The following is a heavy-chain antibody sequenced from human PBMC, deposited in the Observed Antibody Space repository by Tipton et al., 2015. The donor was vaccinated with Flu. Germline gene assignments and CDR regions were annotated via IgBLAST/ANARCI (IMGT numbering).Heavy chain of an antibody. D-gene: IGHD3-22*01. CDR3: ARDDPGDSSGYYLAYFDY. Sequence: QLVQSGAEVKKPGASMKVSCKASGHTFTSYGISWVRQAPGQGLEWMGWISAYNENTNYAQKLQGRVTMTTDTSTSTAYMELRGLRSDDTAVYYCARDDPGDSSGYYLAYFDYWGQGTLVPVSS. CDR2: ISAYNENT. CDR1: GHTFTSYG. J-gene: IGHJ4*02. V-gene: IGHV1-18*01.